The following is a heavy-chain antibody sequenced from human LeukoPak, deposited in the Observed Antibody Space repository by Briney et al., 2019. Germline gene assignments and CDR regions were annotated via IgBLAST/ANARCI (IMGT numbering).Heavy chain of an antibody. CDR3: AKAGIRDDSSGYSSRFDY. CDR2: INHSGST. V-gene: IGHV4-34*01. J-gene: IGHJ4*02. D-gene: IGHD3-22*01. Sequence: SETLSLTCAVYGGSFSGYYWSWIRQPPGKGLEWIGEINHSGSTNYNPSLKSRVTISVDTSKNQFSLKLSSVTAADTAVYFQAKAGIRDDSSGYSSRFDYWGQGTLVTVSS. CDR1: GGSFSGYY.